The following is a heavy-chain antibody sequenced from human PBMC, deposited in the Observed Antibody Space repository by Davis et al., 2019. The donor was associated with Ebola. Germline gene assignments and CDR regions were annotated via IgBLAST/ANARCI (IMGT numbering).Heavy chain of an antibody. J-gene: IGHJ3*02. CDR3: ARRIVATSRGDAFDI. D-gene: IGHD5-12*01. Sequence: GESLKISCKGSGYSFTSYWIGWVRQMPGKGLEWMGIIYPGDSDTRYSPSFQGQVTISADKSISTAYLQWSSLKASDTAMYYCARRIVATSRGDAFDIWGQGTQVTVSS. V-gene: IGHV5-51*01. CDR2: IYPGDSDT. CDR1: GYSFTSYW.